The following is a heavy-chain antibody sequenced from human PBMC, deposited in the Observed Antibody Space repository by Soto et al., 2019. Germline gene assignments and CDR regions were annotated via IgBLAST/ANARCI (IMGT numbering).Heavy chain of an antibody. J-gene: IGHJ4*02. Sequence: EVQLVDSGGGLVQPGGSLRLSCAASGFTVSSNYMSWVRQAPGKGLEWVSVIYSGGGTYYADSVKGRFIISRDISTNTVYLQINILRAEDSAVYYCALSTSWPGYFDYWGQGTLVTVSS. D-gene: IGHD2-2*01. V-gene: IGHV3-66*01. CDR2: IYSGGGT. CDR3: ALSTSWPGYFDY. CDR1: GFTVSSNY.